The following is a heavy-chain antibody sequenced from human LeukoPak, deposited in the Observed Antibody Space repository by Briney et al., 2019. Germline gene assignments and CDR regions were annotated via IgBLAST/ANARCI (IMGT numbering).Heavy chain of an antibody. Sequence: ASVKVSCKASGYTFTSYAMNWVRQAPGQGLEWMGWINTNTGNPTYAQGFTGRFVFSLDTSVSTAYLQISSLKAEDTAVYYCARDSAPYGSGPYYLFDPWGQGTLVTVSS. D-gene: IGHD3-10*01. CDR3: ARDSAPYGSGPYYLFDP. V-gene: IGHV7-4-1*02. CDR2: INTNTGNP. CDR1: GYTFTSYA. J-gene: IGHJ5*02.